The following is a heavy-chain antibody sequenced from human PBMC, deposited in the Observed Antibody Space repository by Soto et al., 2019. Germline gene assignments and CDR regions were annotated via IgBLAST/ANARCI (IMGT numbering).Heavy chain of an antibody. V-gene: IGHV1-69*12. CDR3: ASGPGYCSGGGCFSRFDC. Sequence: QVQLVQSGAEVREPGSSVKVSCKASRGIFTSYGISWVRQAPGQGFEWMGGIIPIFRRANHAQKFHDRVTVTADESTRTVFMELSSLSPDDTALYYCASGPGYCSGGGCFSRFDCWGQGTLVTVSS. J-gene: IGHJ4*02. D-gene: IGHD2-15*01. CDR1: RGIFTSYG. CDR2: IIPIFRRA.